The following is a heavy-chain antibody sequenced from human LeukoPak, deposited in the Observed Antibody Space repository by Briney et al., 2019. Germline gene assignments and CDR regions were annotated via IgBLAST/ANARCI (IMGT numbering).Heavy chain of an antibody. V-gene: IGHV3-23*01. CDR2: ISGSGGST. CDR3: ARGVNGAFDI. J-gene: IGHJ3*02. Sequence: GGTLRLSCAASGFTFSSYGMSWVRQAPGKGLEWVSAISGSGGSTYYADSVKGRFTISRDTSKNTLYLQMNSLGAEDTAVYYCARGVNGAFDIWGQGTMVTVSS. D-gene: IGHD4-23*01. CDR1: GFTFSSYG.